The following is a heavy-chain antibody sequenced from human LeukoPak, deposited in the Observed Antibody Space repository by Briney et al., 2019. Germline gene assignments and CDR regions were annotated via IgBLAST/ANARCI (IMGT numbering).Heavy chain of an antibody. CDR2: ISAYNGNT. Sequence: ASVKVSCKASGYTFTSYGISWVRQAPGQGLEWMGWISAYNGNTNYAQKLQGRVTMTTDTSTSTAYMELRSLRSDDTAVYYCARDRIGDNYYDSSGYYYSDYYCGMDVWGQGTTVTVSS. D-gene: IGHD3-22*01. J-gene: IGHJ6*02. CDR1: GYTFTSYG. CDR3: ARDRIGDNYYDSSGYYYSDYYCGMDV. V-gene: IGHV1-18*01.